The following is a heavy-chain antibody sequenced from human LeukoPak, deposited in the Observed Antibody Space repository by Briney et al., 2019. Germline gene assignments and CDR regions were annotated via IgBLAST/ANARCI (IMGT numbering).Heavy chain of an antibody. Sequence: SETLSLTCTVSGGSISSYYWSRIRQPPGKGLEWIGYIYYSGSTNYNPSLKSRVTISVDTSKNQFSLKLSSVTAADTAVYYCARLGDGNWFDPWGQGTLVTVSS. V-gene: IGHV4-59*01. CDR2: IYYSGST. D-gene: IGHD5-24*01. J-gene: IGHJ5*02. CDR3: ARLGDGNWFDP. CDR1: GGSISSYY.